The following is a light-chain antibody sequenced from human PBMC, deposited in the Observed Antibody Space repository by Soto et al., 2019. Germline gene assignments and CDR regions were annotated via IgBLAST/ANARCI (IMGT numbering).Light chain of an antibody. CDR1: SSNIGAGYD. Sequence: QSVLTQPPSVSGAPGQRVTISCTGSSSNIGAGYDVHWYQQLPGTAPKVLIYGNSNRPSGVTDRFSGSKSGTSTSLAITGLQPEDEADYYCQSYDSSLSGAVFGGGTKLTVL. CDR3: QSYDSSLSGAV. V-gene: IGLV1-40*01. J-gene: IGLJ2*01. CDR2: GNS.